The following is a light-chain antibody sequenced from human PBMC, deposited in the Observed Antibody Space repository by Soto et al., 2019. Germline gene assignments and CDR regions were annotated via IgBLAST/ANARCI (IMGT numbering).Light chain of an antibody. Sequence: IQLTQSPSTLSASVGDRVTITCRASQSVDNWLAWYQQKPGRAPNLLIYDASNLETGVPSRFSGSGFGTEFTLTIGSLKPDDFATYYCQQYDSYSRTFGQGTKLEI. J-gene: IGKJ2*01. CDR3: QQYDSYSRT. V-gene: IGKV1-5*01. CDR2: DAS. CDR1: QSVDNW.